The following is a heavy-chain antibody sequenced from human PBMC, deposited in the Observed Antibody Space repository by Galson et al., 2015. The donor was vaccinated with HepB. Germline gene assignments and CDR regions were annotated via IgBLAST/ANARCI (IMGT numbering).Heavy chain of an antibody. J-gene: IGHJ3*02. D-gene: IGHD1-1*01. Sequence: SLRLSCAASGFTFSSYRMSWVRQAPGKGLEWVANIKQDGSEKYYVDSVKGRFTISRDNAKNSLYLQMNSLRAEDTAVYYCARPRYNWNDVGAFDIWGQGTMVTVSS. CDR3: ARPRYNWNDVGAFDI. CDR2: IKQDGSEK. V-gene: IGHV3-7*03. CDR1: GFTFSSYR.